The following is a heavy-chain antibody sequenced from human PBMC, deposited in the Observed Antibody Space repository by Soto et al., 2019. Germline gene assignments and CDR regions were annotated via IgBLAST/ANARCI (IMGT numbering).Heavy chain of an antibody. CDR3: ARGSAGYSSSWYFDY. Sequence: QVQLQQWGAGLLKPSETLSLTCAVYGGSFSGYYWSWIRQPPGKGLEWIGEINHSGSTNYNPSLNSRVTISVDTSKYQFSLKLSSVTAADTAVYYCARGSAGYSSSWYFDYWGQGTLVTVSS. D-gene: IGHD6-13*01. CDR1: GGSFSGYY. V-gene: IGHV4-34*01. CDR2: INHSGST. J-gene: IGHJ4*02.